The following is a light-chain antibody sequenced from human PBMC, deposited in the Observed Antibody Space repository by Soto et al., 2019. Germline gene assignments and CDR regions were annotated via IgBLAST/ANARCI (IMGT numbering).Light chain of an antibody. Sequence: QSVLTQAPSMSGAPGQRVTISCTGSSSNIGAGRDVHWYQQLPGTAPKLLIYGNNNRPSGVPDRFSGSKSGTSASLAITGLQAEDEADYYCQSFDNSLRVRIFGGGTKLTVL. CDR1: SSNIGAGRD. CDR3: QSFDNSLRVRI. V-gene: IGLV1-40*01. CDR2: GNN. J-gene: IGLJ2*01.